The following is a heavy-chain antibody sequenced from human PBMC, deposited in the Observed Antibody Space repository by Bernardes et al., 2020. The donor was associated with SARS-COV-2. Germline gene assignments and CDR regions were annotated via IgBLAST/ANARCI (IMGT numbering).Heavy chain of an antibody. V-gene: IGHV6-1*01. CDR1: GDSVSSNSGA. Sequence: SQTLSLTCAISGDSVSSNSGAWNWIRQSPSRGLEWLGRTYYRSKWYNDYAGSVKSRITIDADTSKNQFSLQLNSVPPEDTAIYYCARGSAFDIWGQGTMVTVSS. J-gene: IGHJ3*02. CDR3: ARGSAFDI. CDR2: TYYRSKWYN.